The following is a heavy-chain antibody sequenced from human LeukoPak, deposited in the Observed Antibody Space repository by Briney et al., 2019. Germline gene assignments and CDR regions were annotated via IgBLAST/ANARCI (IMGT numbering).Heavy chain of an antibody. CDR1: GFTFDDYA. CDR3: AKGLTMTIVRGVIME. Sequence: PGGSLRLSCTASGFTFDDYAMHWVRQAPGKGLEWASGISWNSGSIGYADSVKGRFTISRDNAKNSLYLQMNSLRPEDTALYYCAKGLTMTIVRGVIMEWGQGTLVTVSS. D-gene: IGHD3-10*01. V-gene: IGHV3-9*01. J-gene: IGHJ4*02. CDR2: ISWNSGSI.